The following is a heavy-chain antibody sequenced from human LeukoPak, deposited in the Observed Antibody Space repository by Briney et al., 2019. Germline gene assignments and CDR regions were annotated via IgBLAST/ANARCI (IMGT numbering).Heavy chain of an antibody. CDR3: ARAIPNYVTTYYYYMDV. J-gene: IGHJ6*03. CDR1: GFTFSNYT. D-gene: IGHD1-7*01. Sequence: GRSLRLSCAASGFTFSNYTIHWVRQAPGKGLEWVAVISYDGSDKYYADSVKGRFTISRDNSKNTLYLQMISLRAEDTAVYYCARAIPNYVTTYYYYMDVWGKGTTVTVSS. V-gene: IGHV3-30-3*01. CDR2: ISYDGSDK.